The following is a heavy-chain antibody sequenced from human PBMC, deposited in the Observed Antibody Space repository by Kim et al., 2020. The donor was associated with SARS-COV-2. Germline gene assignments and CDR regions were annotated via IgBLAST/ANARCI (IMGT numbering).Heavy chain of an antibody. CDR1: GYTFTYRY. J-gene: IGHJ3*02. D-gene: IGHD3-22*01. CDR2: ITPFNGNT. V-gene: IGHV1-45*02. Sequence: SVKVSCKASGYTFTYRYLHWVRQAPGQALEWMGWITPFNGNTNYAQKFQDRVTITRDRSMSTAYMELSSLRSEDTAMYYCAVVKGTDAFDIWGQGTMVTVPS. CDR3: AVVKGTDAFDI.